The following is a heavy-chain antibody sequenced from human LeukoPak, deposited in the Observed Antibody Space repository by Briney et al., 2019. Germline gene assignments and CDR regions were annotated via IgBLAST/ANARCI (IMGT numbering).Heavy chain of an antibody. CDR2: IYHSGST. D-gene: IGHD2-2*01. CDR1: GGSISSSNW. CDR3: ARDRVVVVPAARGYYYYYYMDV. Sequence: PSETLSLTCAVSGGSISSSNWWSWVRQPPGKGLEWIGEIYHSGSTNYNPSLKSRVTISVDTSKNQFSLKLSSVTAADTAVYYCARDRVVVVPAARGYYYYYYMDVWGKGTTVTVSS. J-gene: IGHJ6*03. V-gene: IGHV4-4*02.